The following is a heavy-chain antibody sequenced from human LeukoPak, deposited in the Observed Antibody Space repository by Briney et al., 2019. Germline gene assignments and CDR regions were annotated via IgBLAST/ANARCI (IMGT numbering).Heavy chain of an antibody. J-gene: IGHJ4*02. Sequence: SETLSLTCTVSGGSISSYYWSWIRQPPGKGLEWIAYISAAGTTFYNPSLKSRVTISLDRSKNQFSLNLTSITAADTAVYYCAGQNVPTPHDYWGQGTQVTVSS. CDR3: AGQNVPTPHDY. V-gene: IGHV4-4*09. D-gene: IGHD2-2*01. CDR2: ISAAGTT. CDR1: GGSISSYY.